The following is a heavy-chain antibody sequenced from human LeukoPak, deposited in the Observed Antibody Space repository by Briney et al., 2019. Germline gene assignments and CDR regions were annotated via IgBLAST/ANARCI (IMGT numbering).Heavy chain of an antibody. Sequence: SETLSLTCTVSGGSISSSRYYWGWIRQPPGKGLEWIGSIYYSGSTYYNPSLKSRVTISVDTSKNQFSLKLSSVTAADTAVYYCARRDCGGDCYIINLFDYWGQGTLVTVSS. CDR1: GGSISSSRYY. CDR2: IYYSGST. V-gene: IGHV4-39*01. D-gene: IGHD2-21*02. J-gene: IGHJ4*02. CDR3: ARRDCGGDCYIINLFDY.